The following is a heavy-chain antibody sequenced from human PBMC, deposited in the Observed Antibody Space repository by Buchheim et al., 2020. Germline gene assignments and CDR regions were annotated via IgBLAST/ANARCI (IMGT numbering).Heavy chain of an antibody. CDR1: GFTFSSYW. V-gene: IGHV3-7*01. Sequence: EVQLVESGGGLVQPGGSLRLSCAASGFTFSSYWMSWVRQAPGKGLEWVANIKQDGSEKYYVDSVKGRFTISRDNAKNSLYLQMNNLRAEDTAVYYCARDTSMYYDSSGYYYYYYGMDVWGQGTT. D-gene: IGHD3-22*01. CDR2: IKQDGSEK. J-gene: IGHJ6*02. CDR3: ARDTSMYYDSSGYYYYYYGMDV.